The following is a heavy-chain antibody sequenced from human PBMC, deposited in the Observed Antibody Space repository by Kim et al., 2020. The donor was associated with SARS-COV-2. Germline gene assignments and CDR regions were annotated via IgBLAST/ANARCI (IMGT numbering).Heavy chain of an antibody. V-gene: IGHV3-11*06. D-gene: IGHD2-2*01. CDR3: ASKEEYPGIYGMDV. J-gene: IGHJ6*02. Sequence: DSVKGRFTISRDNAKNSLYLQMNSLRAEDTAVYYCASKEEYPGIYGMDVWGQGTTVTVSS.